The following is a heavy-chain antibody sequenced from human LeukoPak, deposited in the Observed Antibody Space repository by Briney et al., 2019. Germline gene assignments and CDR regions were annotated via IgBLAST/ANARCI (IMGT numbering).Heavy chain of an antibody. CDR2: VYSSGST. CDR3: ARDSGAAAATWYFDY. CDR1: GGSIGTYY. Sequence: SETLSLTCTVSGGSIGTYYWSWIRQPAGKGLEWIGRVYSSGSTNYNPSLKSRVTMSVDTSKNQFSLKLSSVTAADTAVYYCARDSGAAAATWYFDYWGQGTLVTVSS. V-gene: IGHV4-4*07. D-gene: IGHD6-13*01. J-gene: IGHJ4*02.